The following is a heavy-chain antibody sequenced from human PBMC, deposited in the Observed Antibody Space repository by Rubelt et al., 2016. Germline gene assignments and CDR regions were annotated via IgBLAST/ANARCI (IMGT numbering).Heavy chain of an antibody. CDR3: ARYASGVAAAGTNY. CDR1: GGSFSGYY. Sequence: QVQLQQWGAGLLKPSETLSLTCAVYGGSFSGYYWSWIRQPPGKGLEWIGEINHSGSTNYNPSLKSRVTISVDTSKNQFSLKLGSGTAADTAVYYCARYASGVAAAGTNYWGQGTLVTVSS. J-gene: IGHJ4*02. D-gene: IGHD6-13*01. CDR2: INHSGST. V-gene: IGHV4-34*01.